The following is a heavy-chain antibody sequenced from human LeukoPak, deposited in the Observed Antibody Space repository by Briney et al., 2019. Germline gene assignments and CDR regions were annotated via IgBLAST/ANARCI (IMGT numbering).Heavy chain of an antibody. CDR3: ARYASGTNFRGIDS. Sequence: SETLSLTCAVYGGSFSGYYWSWIRQPPGKGLEWIASIDYSGSTYYNPSLKSRVTISVGTSKNQFSLKLRSVTAADTAVYYCARYASGTNFRGIDSWGQGTLVTVPS. V-gene: IGHV4-34*01. CDR2: IDYSGST. CDR1: GGSFSGYY. J-gene: IGHJ4*02. D-gene: IGHD1-26*01.